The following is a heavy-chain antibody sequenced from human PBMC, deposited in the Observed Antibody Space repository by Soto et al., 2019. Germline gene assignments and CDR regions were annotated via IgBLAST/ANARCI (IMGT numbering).Heavy chain of an antibody. CDR2: MTGDGRTT. J-gene: IGHJ4*02. Sequence: GGSLRLSCAASGFAFGDYWMHWVRQPPGKGPEWVSRMTGDGRTTQYADSVKGRFTASRDNAKSTLYLQMNSLRAEDTAVYYCATAEVDYWGPGTLVTVSS. CDR1: GFAFGDYW. CDR3: ATAEVDY. V-gene: IGHV3-74*03.